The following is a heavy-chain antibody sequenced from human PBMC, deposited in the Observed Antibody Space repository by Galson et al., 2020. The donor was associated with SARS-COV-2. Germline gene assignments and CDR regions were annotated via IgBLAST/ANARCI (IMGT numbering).Heavy chain of an antibody. CDR2: ISWNSGTL. CDR3: AKDMGRRSARYNWFDS. Sequence: GGSLRLSCAASGFASRYIFDDYAMHWVRQAPGKGLEWVSSISWNSGTLGYADSVKGRFTVSRDNAKNSVYLQMNTLRPEDTAVYYCAKDMGRRSARYNWFDSWGQGTLVAVSS. CDR1: GFASRYIFDDYA. V-gene: IGHV3-9*01. D-gene: IGHD6-6*01. J-gene: IGHJ5*01.